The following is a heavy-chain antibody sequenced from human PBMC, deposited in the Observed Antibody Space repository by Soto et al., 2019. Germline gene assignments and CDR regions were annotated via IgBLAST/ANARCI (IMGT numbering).Heavy chain of an antibody. CDR3: ARVRDGSSWYDAFDI. Sequence: ASVKVSCKASGYTFTGYYMHWVRQAPGQGLEWMGWINPNSGGTNYAQKLQGWVTMTRDTSISTAYMELSRLRSDDTAVYYCARVRDGSSWYDAFDIWGQGTMVTVSS. CDR2: INPNSGGT. D-gene: IGHD6-13*01. V-gene: IGHV1-2*04. CDR1: GYTFTGYY. J-gene: IGHJ3*02.